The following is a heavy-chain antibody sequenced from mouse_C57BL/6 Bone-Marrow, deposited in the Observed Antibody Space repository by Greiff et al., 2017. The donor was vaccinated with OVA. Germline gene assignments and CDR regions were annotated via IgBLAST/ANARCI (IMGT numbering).Heavy chain of an antibody. CDR3: ARAYGYESHYWYFDV. J-gene: IGHJ1*03. CDR1: GYTFTSYW. D-gene: IGHD2-2*01. V-gene: IGHV1-55*01. Sequence: QVQLQQPGAELVKPGASVKMSCKASGYTFTSYWITWVKQRPGQGLEWIGDIYPGSGSTNYNEKFKSKATLTVDTSSSTAYMQLSSLTSEDSAVYYGARAYGYESHYWYFDVWGTGTTVTVSS. CDR2: IYPGSGST.